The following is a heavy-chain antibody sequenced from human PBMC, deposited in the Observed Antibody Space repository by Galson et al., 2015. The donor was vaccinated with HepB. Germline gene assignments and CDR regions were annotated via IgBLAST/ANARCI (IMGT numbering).Heavy chain of an antibody. CDR1: GFTFGDYA. CDR3: TSDSSGYYDRYYFDY. CDR2: IRSKAYGGTT. J-gene: IGHJ4*02. D-gene: IGHD3-22*01. Sequence: SLRLSCAASGFTFGDYAMSWVRQAPGKGLEWVGFIRSKAYGGTTEYAASVKGRFTISRDDSKSIAYLQMNSLKTEDTAVYYCTSDSSGYYDRYYFDYWGQGTLVTVSS. V-gene: IGHV3-49*04.